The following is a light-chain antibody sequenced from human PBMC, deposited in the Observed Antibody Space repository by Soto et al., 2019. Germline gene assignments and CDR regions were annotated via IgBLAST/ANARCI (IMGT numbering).Light chain of an antibody. CDR3: QQYYSYLHVT. V-gene: IGKV1-8*01. Sequence: AIRMTQSPSSLSASTGDRVTITCRASQGISSYLAWYQQKPGKAPKLLIYAASTLQSGVPSRFSGSGSGTDFTLTISCLQSEDFATYYCQQYYSYLHVTFGQGTKVDIK. CDR2: AAS. J-gene: IGKJ1*01. CDR1: QGISSY.